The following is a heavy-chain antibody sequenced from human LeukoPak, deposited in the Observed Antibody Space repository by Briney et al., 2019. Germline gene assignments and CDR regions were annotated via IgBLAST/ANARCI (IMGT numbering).Heavy chain of an antibody. J-gene: IGHJ5*02. D-gene: IGHD3-10*01. V-gene: IGHV4-61*02. CDR2: ISTSGST. CDR1: GGSISSGSYY. Sequence: SQTLSLTCTVSGGSISSGSYYWSWIRQPAGKGLEWIGRISTSGSTNYSPSLKSRVTISVDTSKNQFSLKLSSVTAAATAVYYCARADYYGSGSYYWVAGWFDPWGQGTLVTVSS. CDR3: ARADYYGSGSYYWVAGWFDP.